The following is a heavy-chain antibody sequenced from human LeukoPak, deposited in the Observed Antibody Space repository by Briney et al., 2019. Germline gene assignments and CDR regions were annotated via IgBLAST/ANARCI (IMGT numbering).Heavy chain of an antibody. CDR2: ISGSGGST. D-gene: IGHD6-19*01. J-gene: IGHJ4*02. Sequence: GGSLRLSCAASGFTFSSYAMSWVRQAPGKGLEWVSAISGSGGSTYYADSVKGRFTISRDNSKNTLYLQMNSLRAEDTAVYYCARDSKQWLAFDYWGQGTLVTVSS. CDR1: GFTFSSYA. V-gene: IGHV3-23*01. CDR3: ARDSKQWLAFDY.